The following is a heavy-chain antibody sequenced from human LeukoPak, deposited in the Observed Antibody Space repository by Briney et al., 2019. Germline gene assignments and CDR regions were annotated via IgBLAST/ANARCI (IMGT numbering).Heavy chain of an antibody. CDR1: GYTFTGYY. V-gene: IGHV1-2*02. Sequence: ASVKVSCKASGYTFTGYYMHWVRQGPGQGLEWLGWIYPNSGGTNYAQKSQGRVTMTRDTSISTAYMELSRLRSDDTAVYYCARGVYDILTGYYSSGDWFDPWGQGTLVTVSS. J-gene: IGHJ5*02. CDR3: ARGVYDILTGYYSSGDWFDP. CDR2: IYPNSGGT. D-gene: IGHD3-9*01.